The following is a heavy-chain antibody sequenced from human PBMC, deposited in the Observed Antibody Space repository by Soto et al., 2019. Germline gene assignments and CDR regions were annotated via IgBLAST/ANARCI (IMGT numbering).Heavy chain of an antibody. CDR2: IFHDGTA. J-gene: IGHJ4*02. V-gene: IGHV4-4*02. Sequence: SETLSLTCAVSGVSISSGNWWTWVRQSPQRGLEYIGEIFHDGTANYYPSFERRVAISVDTSKNQFSLKLTSVTAADTAIYFCARLVYDTRLNYRYFDLCGQGTLVTVSS. D-gene: IGHD3-10*01. CDR1: GVSISSGNW. CDR3: ARLVYDTRLNYRYFDL.